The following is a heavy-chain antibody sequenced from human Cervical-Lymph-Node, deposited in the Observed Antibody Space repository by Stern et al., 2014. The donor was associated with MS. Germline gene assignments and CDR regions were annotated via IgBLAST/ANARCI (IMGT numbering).Heavy chain of an antibody. CDR1: GYAFTIYY. CDR3: ARSGAQELIDY. V-gene: IGHV1-46*01. D-gene: IGHD1-26*01. Sequence: QEQLVESGAEVKKPGASVKVSCKASGYAFTIYYMHWVRQAPGQGLEWMGMINPGGGGTTYAQKFQGRVSMTRDTSTSTVYMELSSLRSDDTAVYYCARSGAQELIDYWGQGTLVTVSS. CDR2: INPGGGGT. J-gene: IGHJ4*02.